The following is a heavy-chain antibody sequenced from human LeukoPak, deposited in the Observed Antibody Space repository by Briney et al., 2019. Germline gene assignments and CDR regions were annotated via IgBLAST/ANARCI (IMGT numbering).Heavy chain of an antibody. CDR2: IYYNGRT. CDR3: ARDRRLTMIAILITDAFDI. D-gene: IGHD3-22*01. V-gene: IGHV4-39*07. Sequence: SETLSLTCTVSGGSISGSAYYWAWIRQPPGKGLEWIGSIYYNGRTLYNPSLKSRVIMSVDTSKNQFSLRLTPVTAADTAVYYCARDRRLTMIAILITDAFDIWGQGTMFTVSS. CDR1: GGSISGSAYY. J-gene: IGHJ3*02.